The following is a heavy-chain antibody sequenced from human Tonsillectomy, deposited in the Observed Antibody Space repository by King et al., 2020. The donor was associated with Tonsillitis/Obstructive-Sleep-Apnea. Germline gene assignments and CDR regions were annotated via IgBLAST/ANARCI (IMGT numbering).Heavy chain of an antibody. CDR1: GYSFTSYW. Sequence: QLVQSGAEVKKPGASLKISCKGSGYSFTSYWIGWVRQMPGKGLEWMGIIYPGDSDTRYSPSFQGQVTISADKSISTAYLQWSSLKASDTAMYYCARYRQLGYCSSTSCPFDYWGQGTLVTVSS. CDR3: ARYRQLGYCSSTSCPFDY. J-gene: IGHJ4*02. D-gene: IGHD2-2*01. V-gene: IGHV5-51*03. CDR2: IYPGDSDT.